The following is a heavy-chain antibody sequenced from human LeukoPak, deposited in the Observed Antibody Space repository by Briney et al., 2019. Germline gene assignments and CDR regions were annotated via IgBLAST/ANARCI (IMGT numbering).Heavy chain of an antibody. D-gene: IGHD1-1*01. J-gene: IGHJ6*02. CDR1: GGTFSSYA. V-gene: IGHV1-69*13. CDR3: ARDLWTTGPAGDYYYYYGMDV. CDR2: IIPIFGTA. Sequence: SVKVSCKASGGTFSSYAISWVRQAPGQGLEWMGGIIPIFGTANYAQKFQGRVTITADESTSTAYMELSSLRSEDTAVYYCARDLWTTGPAGDYYYYYGMDVWGQGTTVTVSS.